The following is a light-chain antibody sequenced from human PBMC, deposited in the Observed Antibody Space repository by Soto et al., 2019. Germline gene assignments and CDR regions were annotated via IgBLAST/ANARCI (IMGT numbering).Light chain of an antibody. CDR3: PSYDSSLVSEV. CDR2: GNS. J-gene: IGLJ1*01. Sequence: QSVLTQPPSVSGAPGQRVTISCTGSSSNIGAGYDVHWYQQLPGTAPKLLIYGNSNRPSGVPDRFSGSKSGTSASLAITGLQAEDEADYYCPSYDSSLVSEVFGTGTKLTVL. V-gene: IGLV1-40*01. CDR1: SSNIGAGYD.